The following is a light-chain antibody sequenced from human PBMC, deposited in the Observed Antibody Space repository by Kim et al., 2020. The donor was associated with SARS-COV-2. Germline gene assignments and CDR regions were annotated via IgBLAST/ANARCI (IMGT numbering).Light chain of an antibody. V-gene: IGLV7-43*01. Sequence: QTVVTQEPSLTVSPGETVTLTCASSSGPVTSHYYPNWFQQRPGQQPKALIYSTTNKHSWAPARFSGSLLGDKAALTVSDVQPEDEADYYCLLYFGDAHWVSGGGTQLTVL. CDR1: SGPVTSHYY. CDR3: LLYFGDAHWV. J-gene: IGLJ3*02. CDR2: STT.